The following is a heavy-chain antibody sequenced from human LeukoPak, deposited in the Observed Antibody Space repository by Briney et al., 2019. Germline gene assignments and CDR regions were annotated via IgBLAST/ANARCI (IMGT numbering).Heavy chain of an antibody. CDR3: AKGTETGWSKIFYYYYGMDV. Sequence: PGGSLRLSCAASGFTFSSYGMHWVRQAPGKGLEWVAVISYDGSNKHYADSVEGRFTISRDNSKNTLYLQMNSLRAEDTAVYYCAKGTETGWSKIFYYYYGMDVWGQGTTVTVSS. CDR1: GFTFSSYG. J-gene: IGHJ6*02. V-gene: IGHV3-30*18. CDR2: ISYDGSNK. D-gene: IGHD6-19*01.